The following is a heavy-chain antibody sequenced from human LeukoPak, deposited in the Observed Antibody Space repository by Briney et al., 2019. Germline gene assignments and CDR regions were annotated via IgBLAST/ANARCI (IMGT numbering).Heavy chain of an antibody. CDR1: GGTFSSYA. CDR2: IIPIFGTA. CDR3: ARDGDIVATIRPLDH. D-gene: IGHD5-12*01. J-gene: IGHJ4*02. V-gene: IGHV1-69*06. Sequence: ASVKVSCKASGGTFSSYAISWVRQAPGQGLEWMGGIIPIFGTANYAQKFQGRVTITADKSTSTAYMELSSLRSEDTAVYYCARDGDIVATIRPLDHWGQGTLVTVSS.